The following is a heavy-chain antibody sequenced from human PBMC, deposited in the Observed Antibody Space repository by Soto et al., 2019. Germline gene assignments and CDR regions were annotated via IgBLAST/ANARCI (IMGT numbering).Heavy chain of an antibody. D-gene: IGHD2-2*01. CDR1: GGSISSYY. CDR3: ARALRLGYCSSTSCTQNWFDP. J-gene: IGHJ5*02. CDR2: IYYSGST. V-gene: IGHV4-59*01. Sequence: SEPLSLICTVSGGSISSYYWSWIRQPPGKGLEWIGYIYYSGSTNYNPSLKSRVTISVDTSKDQFSLKLSSVTAADTAVYYCARALRLGYCSSTSCTQNWFDPWGQGTLLTVSS.